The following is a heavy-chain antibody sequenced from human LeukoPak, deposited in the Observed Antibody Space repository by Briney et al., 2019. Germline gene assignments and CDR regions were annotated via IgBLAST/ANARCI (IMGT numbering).Heavy chain of an antibody. CDR2: FYNSGST. CDR1: GGSISSYS. D-gene: IGHD3-22*01. V-gene: IGHV4-59*12. Sequence: PSETLSLTCTVSGGSISSYSWSWIRQPPGKGLEWIGYFYNSGSTNYNPSLKSRVTVSVDTSKNQFSLRLSSVTATDTAVYYCARDYYDSSGYHAAFDVWGQGTMVTVSS. CDR3: ARDYYDSSGYHAAFDV. J-gene: IGHJ3*01.